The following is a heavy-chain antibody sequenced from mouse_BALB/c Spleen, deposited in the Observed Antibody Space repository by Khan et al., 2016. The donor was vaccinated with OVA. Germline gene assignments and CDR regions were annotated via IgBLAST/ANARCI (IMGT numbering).Heavy chain of an antibody. Sequence: VQLQQSGAELAKPGASVKMSCKASGYTFTSYWMHWVKQRPGQGLEWIGYINPSTGYTEYNQKFKDKATLTADKSSSTAYMQLSSLTSEDSAVXYCARGGYGSFAYWGQGTLVTVSA. D-gene: IGHD2-2*01. CDR1: GYTFTSYW. CDR3: ARGGYGSFAY. J-gene: IGHJ3*01. CDR2: INPSTGYT. V-gene: IGHV1-7*01.